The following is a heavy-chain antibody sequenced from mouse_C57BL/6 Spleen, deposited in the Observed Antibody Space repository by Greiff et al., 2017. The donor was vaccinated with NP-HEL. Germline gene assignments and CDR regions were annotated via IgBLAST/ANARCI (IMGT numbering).Heavy chain of an antibody. CDR3: AREGDGYDGYVDV. Sequence: EVQLQQSGPELVKPGDSVKIPCKASGYTFTDYNMDWVKQSHGKSLEWIGDINPNNGGTIYNQKFKGKATLTVDKSSSTAYMELRSLTSEDTAVYYCAREGDGYDGYVDVWGTGTTLTVSS. CDR2: INPNNGGT. J-gene: IGHJ1*03. CDR1: GYTFTDYN. D-gene: IGHD2-2*01. V-gene: IGHV1-18*01.